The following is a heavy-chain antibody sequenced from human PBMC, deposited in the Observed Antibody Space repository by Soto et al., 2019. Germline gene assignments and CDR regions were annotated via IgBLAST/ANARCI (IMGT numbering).Heavy chain of an antibody. V-gene: IGHV3-23*01. J-gene: IGHJ4*02. D-gene: IGHD3-22*01. CDR3: ANRNYYAKSGYTYPYFDF. CDR1: GFTFSKYD. Sequence: EVQLLESGGGLVQPGGPLRLSCEASGFTFSKYDMTWVRQAPGKGLDWVSTISGSGASTYYADSVKGRFTISRDTSKNTVYLQMNSLRGEDTAVYYCANRNYYAKSGYTYPYFDFWGQGSLVTVSS. CDR2: ISGSGAST.